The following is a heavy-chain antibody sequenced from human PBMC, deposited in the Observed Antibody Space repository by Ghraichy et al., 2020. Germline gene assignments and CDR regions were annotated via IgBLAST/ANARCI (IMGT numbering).Heavy chain of an antibody. CDR1: GGSISSGDYY. D-gene: IGHD6-19*01. Sequence: SETLSLTCTVSGGSISSGDYYWSWIRQPPGKGLEWIGYIYYSGTTYYNPSLKSRLTISVDTSKNQFSLRLSSVTAADTAVYYCAREVIGGGWYDYWGQGTLVTVSS. CDR2: IYYSGTT. V-gene: IGHV4-30-4*01. J-gene: IGHJ4*02. CDR3: AREVIGGGWYDY.